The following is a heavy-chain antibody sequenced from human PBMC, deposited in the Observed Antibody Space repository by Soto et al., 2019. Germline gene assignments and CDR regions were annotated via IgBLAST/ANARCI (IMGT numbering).Heavy chain of an antibody. V-gene: IGHV2-5*02. CDR2: IYWDDDK. J-gene: IGHJ3*01. D-gene: IGHD2-2*01. CDR1: GFSLSAAGVG. CDR3: THAHGATSWANDAFDG. Sequence: QITLKESGPTLVKPTQTLTLTCTFSGFSLSAAGVGVGWMRQPPGKALEWLALIYWDDDKRYRASLKSRRTSTTDTSKAQEVIIMTNMDPFKTTPNYCTHAHGATSWANDAFDGWGQGTVVTVSS.